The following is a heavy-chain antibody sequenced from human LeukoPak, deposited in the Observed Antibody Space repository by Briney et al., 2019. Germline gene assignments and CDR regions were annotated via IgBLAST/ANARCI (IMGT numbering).Heavy chain of an antibody. J-gene: IGHJ1*01. CDR3: AKGMWPTAYFQH. V-gene: IGHV3-23*01. D-gene: IGHD1-14*01. CDR2: ISGSGGST. CDR1: GFTFSTYV. Sequence: GGSLRLSCADSGFTFSTYVMSWVRQAPGKGLEWVSTISGSGGSTSNADSVKGRFTISRDKSKNTLYLQMNSLRAEDTAVYYCAKGMWPTAYFQHWGQGTLVTVSS.